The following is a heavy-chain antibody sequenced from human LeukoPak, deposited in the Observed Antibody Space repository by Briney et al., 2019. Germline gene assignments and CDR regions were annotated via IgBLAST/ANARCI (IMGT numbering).Heavy chain of an antibody. CDR2: IKQDGSEK. V-gene: IGHV3-7*01. Sequence: GGSLRLSCAASGFTFSSYAMSWVRQAPGKGLEWVANIKQDGSEKYYVDSVKGRFTISRDNAKNSLYLQMNSLRAEDTAVYYCARVEGRTTAGDYWGQGTLVTVSS. J-gene: IGHJ4*02. D-gene: IGHD4-11*01. CDR3: ARVEGRTTAGDY. CDR1: GFTFSSYA.